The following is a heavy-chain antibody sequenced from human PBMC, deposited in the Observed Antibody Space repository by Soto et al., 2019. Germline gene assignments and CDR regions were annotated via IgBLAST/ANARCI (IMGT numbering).Heavy chain of an antibody. Sequence: EVQLLESGGGLVQPGGSLRLSCAASGFTFSSYVMSWVRQAPGKGLEWVSAISGSGGSTYYADSVKGRFTISRDNSKNTLYLQMNSLRAEDTAVYYCAKDRVVVVTAPLDYWGQGTLVTVSS. CDR3: AKDRVVVVTAPLDY. D-gene: IGHD2-21*02. J-gene: IGHJ4*02. CDR1: GFTFSSYV. V-gene: IGHV3-23*01. CDR2: ISGSGGST.